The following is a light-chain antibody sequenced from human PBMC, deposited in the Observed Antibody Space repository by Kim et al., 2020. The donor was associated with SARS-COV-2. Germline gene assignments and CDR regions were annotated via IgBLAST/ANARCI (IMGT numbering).Light chain of an antibody. V-gene: IGKV1-5*01. CDR1: QSISHW. CDR2: DAS. J-gene: IGKJ2*01. Sequence: ASVGDRVTSTCRASQSISHWLAGYQQKPGKAPKLLIYDASHLKSGVPSRFSGIASGTEFPLTLSSLQPGDFATYYCQQYNSYYRTFGQGTK. CDR3: QQYNSYYRT.